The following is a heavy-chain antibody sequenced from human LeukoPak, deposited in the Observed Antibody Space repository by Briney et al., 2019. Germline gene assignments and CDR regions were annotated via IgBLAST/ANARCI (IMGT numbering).Heavy chain of an antibody. V-gene: IGHV4-59*01. J-gene: IGHJ4*02. CDR1: GGSISSYY. CDR3: ARVGGWEPKLHGVTFDY. CDR2: IYYTGST. Sequence: SQTLSLACTVAGGSISSYYWSWIRQPPGKGLEWIGYIYYTGSTNYNPSLKSRVTMSADTSKNQFYLKLSSVTAADTAVYFCARVGGWEPKLHGVTFDYLGQGTLVTVSS. D-gene: IGHD1-26*01.